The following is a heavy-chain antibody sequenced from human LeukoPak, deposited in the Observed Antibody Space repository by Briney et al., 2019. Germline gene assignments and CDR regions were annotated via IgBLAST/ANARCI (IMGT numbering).Heavy chain of an antibody. D-gene: IGHD3-10*01. CDR3: AREANYYGSDKAGLDI. V-gene: IGHV1-2*02. J-gene: IGHJ3*02. CDR1: GYTFTGYY. CDR2: INFNSGGT. Sequence: ASVKVSCKARGYTFTGYYMHWVRQAPGQGLEWMGWINFNSGGTNSAQKFQGRVTMTRDTSITTVYMDLTSLRSDDTAVYYCAREANYYGSDKAGLDIWGQGTMVTVSS.